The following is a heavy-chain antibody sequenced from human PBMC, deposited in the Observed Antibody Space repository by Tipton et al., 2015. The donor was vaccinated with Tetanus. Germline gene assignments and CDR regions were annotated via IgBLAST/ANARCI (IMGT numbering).Heavy chain of an antibody. Sequence: SLRLSCAASGFTFGDYWMSWIRQAPGKGPEWVANINQDGSDRYYVDSVKGRFTISRDNADNSLYLQMNSLRAEDTALYYCARDVPYSGRGGFDFWGQGTMVTVSS. V-gene: IGHV3-7*01. CDR2: INQDGSDR. D-gene: IGHD5-12*01. J-gene: IGHJ3*01. CDR3: ARDVPYSGRGGFDF. CDR1: GFTFGDYW.